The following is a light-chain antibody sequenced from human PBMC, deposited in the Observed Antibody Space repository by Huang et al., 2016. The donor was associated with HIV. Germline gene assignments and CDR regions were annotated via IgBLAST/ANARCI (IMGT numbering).Light chain of an antibody. CDR2: GAS. Sequence: DIHMTQSPSSLSASVGDRVNITCRASQSISNFLNWYQQKPGKAPKLLSYGASSLQSWVPSRFSGGVSETDFTLTINSLQPEDCATYYCQQSYSTLQVTFGPGTKVGI. CDR1: QSISNF. J-gene: IGKJ3*01. CDR3: QQSYSTLQVT. V-gene: IGKV1-39*01.